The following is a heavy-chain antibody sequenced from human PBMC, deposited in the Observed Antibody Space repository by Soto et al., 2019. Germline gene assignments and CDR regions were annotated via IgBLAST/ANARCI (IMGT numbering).Heavy chain of an antibody. CDR2: ISSSSSYI. J-gene: IGHJ4*02. D-gene: IGHD5-12*01. Sequence: SLRLSCAASGFTFSSYSMNWVRQAPGKGLEWVSSISSSSSYIYYADSVKGRFTISRDNAKNSLYLQMNSLRAEDTAVYYCARVPRSGYDFVYWGQGTLVTVSS. V-gene: IGHV3-21*01. CDR1: GFTFSSYS. CDR3: ARVPRSGYDFVY.